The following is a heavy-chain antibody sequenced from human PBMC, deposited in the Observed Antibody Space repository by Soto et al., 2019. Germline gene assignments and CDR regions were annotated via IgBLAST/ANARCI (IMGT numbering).Heavy chain of an antibody. J-gene: IGHJ4*02. Sequence: GGSLRLSCAASGFTSSSYAMSWVRQAPGKGLEWVSGFRTGADDGTTYYADSVKGRFTISRDISENTLFLQMNSLRAEDTAIYYCAKKVNSGPGSQYFDYWGQGTLVTVSS. CDR3: AKKVNSGPGSQYFDY. V-gene: IGHV3-23*01. CDR1: GFTSSSYA. D-gene: IGHD3-10*01. CDR2: FRTGADDGTT.